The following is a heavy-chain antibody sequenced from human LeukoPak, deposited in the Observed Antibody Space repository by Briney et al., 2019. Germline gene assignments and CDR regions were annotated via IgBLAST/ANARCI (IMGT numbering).Heavy chain of an antibody. CDR1: GYSFTDYA. CDR2: INAANGST. CDR3: AGTYYYDGSGYYPAFDY. Sequence: ASVKVSCKASGYSFTDYAMHWVRQAPGQRLEWMGWINAANGSTKYSQKFQGRVTITRDTSASRAYMELSSLRSEDTAVYYCAGTYYYDGSGYYPAFDYWGQGTLVTVSS. J-gene: IGHJ4*02. V-gene: IGHV1-3*01. D-gene: IGHD3-22*01.